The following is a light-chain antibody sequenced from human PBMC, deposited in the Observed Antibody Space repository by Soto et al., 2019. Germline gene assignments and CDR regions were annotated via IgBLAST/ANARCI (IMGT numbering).Light chain of an antibody. CDR1: QSVSTG. Sequence: DIEMTQSPSTLSASLGDSATITCRASQSVSTGLAWYQQKPGQAPTLLIFDASTRATGIPSRFSGSGSGTDFTLTISSLQSEDFAAYYCQQYNSCPLTVGRGTKVDIK. CDR2: DAS. J-gene: IGKJ4*02. CDR3: QQYNSCPLT. V-gene: IGKV3-15*01.